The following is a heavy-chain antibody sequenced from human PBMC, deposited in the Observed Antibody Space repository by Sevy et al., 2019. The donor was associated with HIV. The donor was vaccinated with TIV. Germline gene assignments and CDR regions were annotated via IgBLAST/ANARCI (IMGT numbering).Heavy chain of an antibody. D-gene: IGHD6-19*01. CDR2: ISSRGTTI. Sequence: GGSLRLSCAASGFSFTSYEINWVRQAPGKGLEWVSYISSRGTTIYYADSVKGRFTISRDNAKNSLFLQMNSLRADDTAVYYCARTGIGSSGLTGAMDVWGQRTTVTVSS. CDR1: GFSFTSYE. CDR3: ARTGIGSSGLTGAMDV. V-gene: IGHV3-48*03. J-gene: IGHJ6*02.